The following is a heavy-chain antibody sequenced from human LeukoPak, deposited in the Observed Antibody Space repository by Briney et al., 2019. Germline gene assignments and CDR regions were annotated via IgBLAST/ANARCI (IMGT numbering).Heavy chain of an antibody. CDR3: ASSVATTYYYYYYGMDV. CDR1: GYTFTGYY. J-gene: IGHJ6*02. CDR2: INPNSGGT. Sequence: GASVKVSCKASGYTFTGYYMHWARQAPGQRLEWMGWINPNSGGTNYAQKFQGRVTMTRDTSISTAYMELSRLRSDDTAVYYCASSVATTYYYYYYGMDVWGQGTTVTVSS. V-gene: IGHV1-2*02. D-gene: IGHD5-12*01.